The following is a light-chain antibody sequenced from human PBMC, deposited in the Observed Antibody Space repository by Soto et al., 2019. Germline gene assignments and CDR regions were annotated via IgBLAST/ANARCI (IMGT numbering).Light chain of an antibody. Sequence: QSALTQPASVSGSPGQSMTISCTGTSSDVGGYNYVSWYQQDPGKAPKLMIYDVNNRPSGVSNRFSGSKSGNTASLTISGLQAEDEAYYYCSSYTSSSTLAVFGGGTKLTVL. CDR3: SSYTSSSTLAV. V-gene: IGLV2-14*01. J-gene: IGLJ2*01. CDR2: DVN. CDR1: SSDVGGYNY.